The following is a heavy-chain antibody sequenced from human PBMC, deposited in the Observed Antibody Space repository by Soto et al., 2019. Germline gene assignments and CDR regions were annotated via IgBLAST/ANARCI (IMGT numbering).Heavy chain of an antibody. CDR3: TTDEKGGYDSVVNY. V-gene: IGHV3-15*07. CDR2: IKSKTDGGTT. CDR1: GFTFSNAW. D-gene: IGHD5-12*01. Sequence: GGSLRLSCAASGFTFSNAWMNWVRQAPGKGLEWVGRIKSKTDGGTTDYAAPVKGRFTISRDDSKNTLYLQMNSLKTEDTAVYYCTTDEKGGYDSVVNYWGQGTMVTVSS. J-gene: IGHJ4*02.